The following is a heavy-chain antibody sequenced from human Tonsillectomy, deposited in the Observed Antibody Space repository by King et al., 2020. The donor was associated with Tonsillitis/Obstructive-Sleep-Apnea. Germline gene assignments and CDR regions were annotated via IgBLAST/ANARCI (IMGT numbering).Heavy chain of an antibody. J-gene: IGHJ6*02. CDR3: ARKVIAAAYYGMDV. CDR1: GYTFTGYY. CDR2: INPNSGGT. Sequence: VQLVESGAEVTKPGASVKVSCTASGYTFTGYYMHWVRQAPGQGLEWMGWINPNSGGTNYAQKFQGRVTMTRDTSISTVYMELSRLRSDDTAVYYCARKVIAAAYYGMDVWGQGTTVTVSS. D-gene: IGHD6-13*01. V-gene: IGHV1-2*02.